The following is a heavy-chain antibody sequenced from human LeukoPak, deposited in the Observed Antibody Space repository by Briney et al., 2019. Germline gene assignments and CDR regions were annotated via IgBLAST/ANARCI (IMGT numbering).Heavy chain of an antibody. Sequence: ASVKVSCKASGYTFTSYDINWVRQATGQGLEWMGWMNTNTGNPTYAQGFTGRFVFSLDTSVSTAYLQISSLKAEDTAVYYCARGAPLRYFDWPSDYWGQGTLVTVSS. D-gene: IGHD3-9*01. CDR3: ARGAPLRYFDWPSDY. V-gene: IGHV7-4-1*02. CDR1: GYTFTSYD. CDR2: MNTNTGNP. J-gene: IGHJ4*02.